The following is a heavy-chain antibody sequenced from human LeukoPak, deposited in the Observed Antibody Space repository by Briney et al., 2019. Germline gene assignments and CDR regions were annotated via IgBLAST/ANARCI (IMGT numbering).Heavy chain of an antibody. CDR2: INPSGGST. V-gene: IGHV1-46*01. D-gene: IGHD5-12*01. Sequence: GIINPSGGSTSYAQKFQGRVTMTRDTSTSTVYMELSSLRSEDTAVYYCAKDNGDGYNVFDYWGQGTLVTVSS. CDR3: AKDNGDGYNVFDY. J-gene: IGHJ4*02.